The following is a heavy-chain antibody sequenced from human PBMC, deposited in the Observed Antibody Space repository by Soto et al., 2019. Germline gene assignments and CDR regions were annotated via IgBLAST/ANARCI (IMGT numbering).Heavy chain of an antibody. J-gene: IGHJ4*02. D-gene: IGHD3-22*01. CDR2: ISGSGDNT. CDR1: GFTFSSSA. V-gene: IGHV3-23*01. Sequence: EVQLLESGGGLVQPGGSLRLSCAASGFTFSSSAMSWVRQAPGKGLEWVSTISGSGDNTYYADSVKGRFTISRDNSKNTLYLQRNSLRAEDTAVYYCAKRRLVTTIDYWGQGTLVTVSS. CDR3: AKRRLVTTIDY.